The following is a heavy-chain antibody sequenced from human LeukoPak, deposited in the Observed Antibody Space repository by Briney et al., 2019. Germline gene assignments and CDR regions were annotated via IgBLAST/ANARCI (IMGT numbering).Heavy chain of an antibody. CDR2: IYYSGST. J-gene: IGHJ4*02. CDR3: ARETQVVVTAILRPVFDY. D-gene: IGHD2-21*02. V-gene: IGHV4-39*07. CDR1: GGSISSSSYY. Sequence: SETLSLTCTVSGGSISSSSYYWGWIRQPPGKGLEWIGSIYYSGSTYYNPSLKSRVTISVDTSKNQFSLKLSSVTAADTAVYYCARETQVVVTAILRPVFDYWGQGTLVTVSS.